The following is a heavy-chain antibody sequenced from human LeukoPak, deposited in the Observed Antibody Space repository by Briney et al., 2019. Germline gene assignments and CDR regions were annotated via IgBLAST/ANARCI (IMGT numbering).Heavy chain of an antibody. CDR2: INGDGSST. Sequence: GGSLRLSCAASGFTFSSYWMHWVRQAPGKGLVWVSHINGDGSSTNYADSVRGRFTISRDNAKNTLYLQMNSLRAEDTAVYYCARRSSYYHFDYWGQGTLVTVSS. CDR3: ARRSSYYHFDY. D-gene: IGHD1-26*01. V-gene: IGHV3-74*01. J-gene: IGHJ4*02. CDR1: GFTFSSYW.